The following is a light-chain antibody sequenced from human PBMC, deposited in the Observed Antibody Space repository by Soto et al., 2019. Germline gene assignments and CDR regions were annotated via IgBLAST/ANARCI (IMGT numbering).Light chain of an antibody. Sequence: EIELTQSPGTLSLSPGERATLSCRASQSVSSSYLAWYQQKPGQAPRILIYGASSRATGIPDRFSGTGSGTDFTLTISRLEPEDFAVYYCQQYVSSPWTFGQGTKVEIK. CDR3: QQYVSSPWT. V-gene: IGKV3-20*01. J-gene: IGKJ1*01. CDR2: GAS. CDR1: QSVSSSY.